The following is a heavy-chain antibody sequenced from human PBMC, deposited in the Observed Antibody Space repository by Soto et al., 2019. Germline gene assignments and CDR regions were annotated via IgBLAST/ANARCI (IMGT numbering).Heavy chain of an antibody. D-gene: IGHD2-21*02. Sequence: ASETLSLTCNVSGGSISGYYWAWIRQPPGKGLEWIGYIYFTGNANYSPSLKSRVTMSVDMSTNQFPLNLRSVTAADTAVYYCARAPPRNNGGNSALDYGGQGTVVTVSS. CDR2: IYFTGNA. CDR3: ARAPPRNNGGNSALDY. J-gene: IGHJ4*02. V-gene: IGHV4-59*01. CDR1: GGSISGYY.